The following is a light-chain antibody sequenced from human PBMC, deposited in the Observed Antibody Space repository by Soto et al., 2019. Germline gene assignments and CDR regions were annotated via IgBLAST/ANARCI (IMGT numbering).Light chain of an antibody. CDR2: GAS. Sequence: VITLSPATLSAYPKERATLSCRASQSVRSNLAWYQQKPGQAPRLLIYGASTRATGIPARFSGSGSGTDFTLTISSLEPEDFAVYYCLQYGSSPSTFGQGTRLEIK. J-gene: IGKJ5*01. V-gene: IGKV3-15*01. CDR1: QSVRSN. CDR3: LQYGSSPST.